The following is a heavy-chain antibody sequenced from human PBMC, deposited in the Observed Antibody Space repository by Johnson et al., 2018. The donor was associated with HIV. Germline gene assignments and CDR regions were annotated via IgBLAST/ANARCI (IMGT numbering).Heavy chain of an antibody. V-gene: IGHV3-30-3*01. D-gene: IGHD3-22*01. Sequence: QVQLVESGGGVVPPGRSLRLSCAASLFTFSSYAMHWVRQTPGKGLEWVAVISYDGSNKYYADSVKGRFTISRDNSKNTLYLQMNSLRAEDTAVYYCARDRSTPQPYYYDSSGYRGYSAFDIWGQGTMVTVSS. CDR2: ISYDGSNK. J-gene: IGHJ3*02. CDR3: ARDRSTPQPYYYDSSGYRGYSAFDI. CDR1: LFTFSSYA.